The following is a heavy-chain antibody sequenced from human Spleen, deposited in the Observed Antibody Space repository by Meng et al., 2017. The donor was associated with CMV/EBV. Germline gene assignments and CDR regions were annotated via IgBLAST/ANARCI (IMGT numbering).Heavy chain of an antibody. D-gene: IGHD3-3*01. J-gene: IGHJ6*02. CDR2: ISWDGGST. V-gene: IGHV3-43*01. CDR1: GFAFSYYS. CDR3: AKELNYDFWSGSGWGYGMDV. Sequence: GESLKISCAASGFAFSYYSMNWVRQAPGKGLEWVSLISWDGGSTYYADSVKGRFTISRDNSKNFLYLQMNSLRTEDTALYYCAKELNYDFWSGSGWGYGMDVWGQGTTVTVSS.